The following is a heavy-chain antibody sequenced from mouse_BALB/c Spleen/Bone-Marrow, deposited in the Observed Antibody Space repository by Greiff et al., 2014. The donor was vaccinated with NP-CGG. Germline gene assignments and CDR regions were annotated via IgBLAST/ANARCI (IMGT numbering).Heavy chain of an antibody. D-gene: IGHD2-14*01. CDR3: ARYYWDECSAVDY. V-gene: IGHV14-3*02. J-gene: IGHJ4*01. CDR2: IDPANGNT. CDR1: GFNIKDTY. Sequence: LVESGAELVKPGASVKLSCTASGFNIKDTYMHWVKQRPEQGLEWIGRIDPANGNTKYDPKFQGKATITPDTSSNTAYLQRSSLTSEDAAVYYCARYYWDECSAVDYWGQGTSVTVSS.